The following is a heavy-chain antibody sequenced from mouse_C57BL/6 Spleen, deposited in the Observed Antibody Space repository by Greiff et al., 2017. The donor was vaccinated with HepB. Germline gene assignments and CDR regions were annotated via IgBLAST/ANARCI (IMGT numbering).Heavy chain of an antibody. CDR3: ARDYGSSHWYFDV. J-gene: IGHJ1*03. CDR2: IDPNSGGT. Sequence: VKPGASVKLSCKASGYTFTSYWMHWVKQRPGRGLEWIGRIDPNSGGTKYNEKFKSKATLTVDKPSSTAYMQLSSLTSEDSAVYYCARDYGSSHWYFDVWGTGTTVTVSS. CDR1: GYTFTSYW. V-gene: IGHV1-72*01. D-gene: IGHD1-1*01.